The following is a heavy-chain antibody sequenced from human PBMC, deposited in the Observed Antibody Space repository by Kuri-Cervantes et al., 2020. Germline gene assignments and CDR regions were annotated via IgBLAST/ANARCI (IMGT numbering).Heavy chain of an antibody. J-gene: IGHJ5*01. Sequence: SETLSLPCTASGGSIITYYWSWIRQPPGKGQGWIGYIYYSGSTYYNPSLKSRVTISVDTSKNQFSLKLTSVTAADTAGYYCASDDRRNWFDPWGQGTLVTVSS. D-gene: IGHD3-22*01. CDR1: GGSIITYY. V-gene: IGHV4-59*12. CDR3: ASDDRRNWFDP. CDR2: IYYSGST.